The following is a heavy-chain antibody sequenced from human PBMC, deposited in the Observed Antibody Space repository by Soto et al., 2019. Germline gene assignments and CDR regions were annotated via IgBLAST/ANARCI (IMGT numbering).Heavy chain of an antibody. Sequence: GASVKVSCKASGYTFTSYGISWVRQAPGQGLEWMGWISAYNGNTNYAQKLQGRVTMTTDTSTSTAYMELRSLRSDDTAVYYCARGRRFLEWLLGGDFDYWGQGTLVTVSS. CDR3: ARGRRFLEWLLGGDFDY. CDR1: GYTFTSYG. CDR2: ISAYNGNT. J-gene: IGHJ4*02. D-gene: IGHD3-3*01. V-gene: IGHV1-18*01.